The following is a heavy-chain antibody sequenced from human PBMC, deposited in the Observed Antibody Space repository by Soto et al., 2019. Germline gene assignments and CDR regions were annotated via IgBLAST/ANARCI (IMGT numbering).Heavy chain of an antibody. D-gene: IGHD6-19*01. Sequence: GSLRLSCAASGFTFSSYWMTWVRQPPGKGLQWVANINQDGGTKYYVDSVKGRLTISRDNAKNSLFLQMDSLRVEDTAVYYCAKVGYSGWNFEYWGQGTLVTVSS. CDR1: GFTFSSYW. V-gene: IGHV3-7*01. J-gene: IGHJ4*02. CDR2: INQDGGTK. CDR3: AKVGYSGWNFEY.